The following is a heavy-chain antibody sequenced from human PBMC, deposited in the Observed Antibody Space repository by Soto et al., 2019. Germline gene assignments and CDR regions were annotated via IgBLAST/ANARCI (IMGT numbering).Heavy chain of an antibody. J-gene: IGHJ5*02. CDR3: ARGSKRSGRPAKYNWFDP. CDR2: INPNSGGT. Sequence: ASVKVSCKASGYTFTGYYMHWVRQAPGQGLEWMGWINPNSGGTNYAQKFQGRVTMTKDTSISTAYMELSRLRSDDTAVYYCARGSKRSGRPAKYNWFDPGGQGTLFTVSS. V-gene: IGHV1-2*02. D-gene: IGHD3-3*01. CDR1: GYTFTGYY.